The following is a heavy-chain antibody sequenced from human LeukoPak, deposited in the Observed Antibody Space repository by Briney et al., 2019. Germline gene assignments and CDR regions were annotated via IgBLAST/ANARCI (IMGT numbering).Heavy chain of an antibody. J-gene: IGHJ3*02. D-gene: IGHD3-22*01. CDR1: GFTFSNYW. Sequence: PGGSLRLSCAASGFTFSNYWMHWVRQAPGKGLVWVSRINSDGINTSYADSVKGRFTISRDNAKNTLNLQMNSLRAEDTAVYYCARSGPPITMIVVVIHDAFDIWGQGTMVTVSS. CDR3: ARSGPPITMIVVVIHDAFDI. V-gene: IGHV3-74*01. CDR2: INSDGINT.